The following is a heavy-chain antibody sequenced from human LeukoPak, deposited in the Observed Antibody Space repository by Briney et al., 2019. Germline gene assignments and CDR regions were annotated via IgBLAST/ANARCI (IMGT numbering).Heavy chain of an antibody. J-gene: IGHJ4*02. Sequence: PGGSLRLSCAASGFTFSDAWMSWVRQAPGKGLEWVGRIKSKTDGGTTDYAAPVKGRFTISRDDSKNTLYLQMNSLKTEDTAVYYCTTKGGSFSIFDYWGQGTLVTVSS. CDR2: IKSKTDGGTT. D-gene: IGHD1-26*01. CDR3: TTKGGSFSIFDY. CDR1: GFTFSDAW. V-gene: IGHV3-15*01.